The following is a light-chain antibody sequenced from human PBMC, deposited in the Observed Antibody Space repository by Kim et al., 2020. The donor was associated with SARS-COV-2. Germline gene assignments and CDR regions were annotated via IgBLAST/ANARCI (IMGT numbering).Light chain of an antibody. CDR1: QGVSSY. CDR3: QQRSNWPPWT. CDR2: DAS. V-gene: IGKV3-11*01. J-gene: IGKJ1*01. Sequence: PGERATLSCRASQGVSSYLAWYQQKPGQAPRLLIYDASNRATGIPARFSGSGSGTDFTLTISSLEPEDFAVYYCQQRSNWPPWTFGQGTKVDIK.